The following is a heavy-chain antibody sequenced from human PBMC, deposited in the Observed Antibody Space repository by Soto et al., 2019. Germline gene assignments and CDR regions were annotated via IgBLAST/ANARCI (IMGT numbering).Heavy chain of an antibody. V-gene: IGHV1-46*01. J-gene: IGHJ5*02. CDR3: ARDLAAGDL. CDR1: GYTFINYY. Sequence: QEQLVQSGAEVKEPGASVKVSCKASGYTFINYYIHWLRQAPGQGLEWMAIINPMGGSTNYAQEFQGRVTLTSYTSTNTFYMELSSLRFEDTALFYCARDLAAGDLWGQGTLVTASS. CDR2: INPMGGST. D-gene: IGHD6-13*01.